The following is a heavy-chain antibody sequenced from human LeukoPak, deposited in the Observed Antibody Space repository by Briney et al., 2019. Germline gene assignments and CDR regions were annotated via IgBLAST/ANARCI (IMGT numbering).Heavy chain of an antibody. J-gene: IGHJ4*02. CDR1: GFTFSSYE. V-gene: IGHV3-48*03. CDR3: ARDLEGMATIDY. CDR2: ISSSGSTL. Sequence: GGSLRLSCAASGFTFSSYEMNWVRQAPGKGLEWVSYISSSGSTLYYADSVKGRFTISRDNAKNSVYLQMNSLRAEDTAVYYRARDLEGMATIDYWGQGTLVTVSS. D-gene: IGHD5-24*01.